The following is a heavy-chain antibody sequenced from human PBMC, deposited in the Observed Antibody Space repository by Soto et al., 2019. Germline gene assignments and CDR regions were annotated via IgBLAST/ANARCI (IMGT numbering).Heavy chain of an antibody. CDR3: TRAPLRCSGGSCYSADS. Sequence: EVQLVESGGGLGQPGRSLRLSCTTSGFTFGDYGMSWVRQAPGKGLEWLGFIRSGRYGATTEYAASVKGRFTVTRDDFKSIAYLQMNNLETEDTAVYYCTRAPLRCSGGSCYSADSWGRGTLVTVSS. CDR1: GFTFGDYG. CDR2: IRSGRYGATT. J-gene: IGHJ4*02. D-gene: IGHD2-15*01. V-gene: IGHV3-49*04.